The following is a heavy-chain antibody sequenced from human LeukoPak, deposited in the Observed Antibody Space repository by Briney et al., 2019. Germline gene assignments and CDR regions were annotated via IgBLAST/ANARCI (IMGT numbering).Heavy chain of an antibody. CDR2: IYYSGST. CDR3: ARDTRMSSGYHYFDL. CDR1: GDSISSGDYY. Sequence: PSETLSLTCSVSGDSISSGDYYWSWVRQPPGKTLECIGYIYYSGSTYSNPSLRSRVTISVDTPNKQFSLKLSSVTAADTAVYYCARDTRMSSGYHYFDLCGQGTLVTVSS. J-gene: IGHJ4*02. V-gene: IGHV4-30-4*01. D-gene: IGHD3-22*01.